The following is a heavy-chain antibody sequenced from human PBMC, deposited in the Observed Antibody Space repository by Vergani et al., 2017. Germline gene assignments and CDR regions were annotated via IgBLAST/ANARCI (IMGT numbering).Heavy chain of an antibody. D-gene: IGHD2-8*02. V-gene: IGHV1-18*01. CDR3: ARDALFSVFGYCAGSTCYPDY. J-gene: IGHJ4*02. Sequence: QVQLVQSGAEVKKPGASVKVSCKASGYSFSSYGITWVRQAPGQGLEWTGWIGTYGHKYEAQKFQGRVTMTTDTSTNTAYLEMRSLTYDDTAVYYCARDALFSVFGYCAGSTCYPDYWGQGTLVTVSS. CDR2: IGTYGHK. CDR1: GYSFSSYG.